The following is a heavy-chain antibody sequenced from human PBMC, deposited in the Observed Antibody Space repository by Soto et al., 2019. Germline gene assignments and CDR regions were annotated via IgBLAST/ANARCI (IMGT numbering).Heavy chain of an antibody. CDR3: ARERRGIAAAGKYPNDAFDI. V-gene: IGHV3-48*01. Sequence: GGSLRLSCAASGFTFSSYSMNWVRQAPGKGLEWVSYISSSSSTIYYADSVKGRFTISRDNAKNSLYLQMNSLRAEDTAVYYCARERRGIAAAGKYPNDAFDIWGQGTMVTVSS. J-gene: IGHJ3*02. D-gene: IGHD6-13*01. CDR1: GFTFSSYS. CDR2: ISSSSSTI.